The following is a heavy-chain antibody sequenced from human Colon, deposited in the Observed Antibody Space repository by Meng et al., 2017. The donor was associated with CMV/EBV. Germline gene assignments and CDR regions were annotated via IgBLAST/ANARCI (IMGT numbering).Heavy chain of an antibody. CDR1: GGSISGNNW. CDR3: VNVVPTYYFNY. V-gene: IGHV4-4*01. D-gene: IGHD6-6*01. Sequence: TCSVSGGSISGNNWWAWGRQPPGKGLEWVGEIDESGSTNYRPSLRGRVTISFDKSKNQFSLVLTSVTAADTAMYFCVNVVPTYYFNYWGHGTLVTVSS. J-gene: IGHJ4*01. CDR2: IDESGST.